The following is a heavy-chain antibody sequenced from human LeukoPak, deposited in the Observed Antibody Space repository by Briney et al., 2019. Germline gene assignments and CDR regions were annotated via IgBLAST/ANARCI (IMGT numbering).Heavy chain of an antibody. D-gene: IGHD5-12*01. V-gene: IGHV3-30*03. J-gene: IGHJ6*02. Sequence: GRSLRLSCAASGFTFSSYGMHWVRQAPGKGLEWVAVISYDGSHKYSADSVKGRFTISRDNSKNTVYLQMNSLRAEDTAVYYCARGRYEFSAAMDVWGQGTTVTVSS. CDR2: ISYDGSHK. CDR1: GFTFSSYG. CDR3: ARGRYEFSAAMDV.